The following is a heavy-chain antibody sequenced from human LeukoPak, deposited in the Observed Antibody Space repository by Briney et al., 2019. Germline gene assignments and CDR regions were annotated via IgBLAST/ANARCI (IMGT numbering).Heavy chain of an antibody. V-gene: IGHV4-59*02. CDR1: GGSVSDYY. Sequence: SETLSLTCTISGGSVSDYYWSWIRQSPGKGLEWIGYIYYTGSTTYNPSLKSRVTISADTSKKHFSLKLSSVTAADTAVYYCASRKLGNDYWGQGTLVTVSS. CDR3: ASRKLGNDY. CDR2: IYYTGST. D-gene: IGHD7-27*01. J-gene: IGHJ4*02.